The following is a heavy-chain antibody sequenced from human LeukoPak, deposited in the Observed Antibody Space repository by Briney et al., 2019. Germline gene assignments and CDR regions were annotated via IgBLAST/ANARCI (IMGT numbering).Heavy chain of an antibody. J-gene: IGHJ4*02. CDR2: ISSSGSTI. CDR3: AGTDYDILTGYFN. V-gene: IGHV3-11*01. D-gene: IGHD3-9*01. CDR1: GFTFSDYY. Sequence: GGSLRLSCAASGFTFSDYYMSWIRQAPGKGLEWVSYISSSGSTIYYADSVKGRFTISRDNSKNTLYLQMNSLRAEDTAVYYCAGTDYDILTGYFNWGQGTLVTVSS.